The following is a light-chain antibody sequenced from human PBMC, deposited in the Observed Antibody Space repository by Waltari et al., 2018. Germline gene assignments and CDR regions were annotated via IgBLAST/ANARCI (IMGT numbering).Light chain of an antibody. CDR2: ATS. CDR1: QSISSY. CDR3: QQGYSTPHT. J-gene: IGKJ1*01. Sequence: DIQMTQSPSSLSASVEDRVTITCRASQSISSYLNWYQQKPGKAPKLLIYATSSLQSGVPSRFSGSGSGTDFTLTISSLEPEDFATYYCQQGYSTPHTFGQGTKVEIK. V-gene: IGKV1-39*01.